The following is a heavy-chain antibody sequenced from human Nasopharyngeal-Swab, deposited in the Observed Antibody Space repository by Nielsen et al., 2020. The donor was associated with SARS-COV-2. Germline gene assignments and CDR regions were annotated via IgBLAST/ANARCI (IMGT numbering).Heavy chain of an antibody. D-gene: IGHD3-22*01. CDR3: ARDRESSGYYQTFDY. V-gene: IGHV4-39*07. J-gene: IGHJ4*02. CDR2: IYYTGNT. Sequence: GSLRLSCTVSGGSIRSSSYYWGWIRQPPGKGLEWIGSIYYTGNTYYNPSLKSRLTMLIDTSNNQFSLKLNSVTAADTAVYYCARDRESSGYYQTFDYWGQGTLVTVSS. CDR1: GGSIRSSSYY.